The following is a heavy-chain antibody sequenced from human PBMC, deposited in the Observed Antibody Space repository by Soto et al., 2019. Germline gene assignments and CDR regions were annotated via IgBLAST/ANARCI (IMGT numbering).Heavy chain of an antibody. V-gene: IGHV4-31*03. D-gene: IGHD3-22*01. CDR2: IYYSGST. CDR3: ARGRKYYYDSSGYQTPDAFDI. CDR1: GGSISSGGYY. Sequence: PSETLSLTCTVSGGSISSGGYYWSWIRQHPGKGLERIGYIYYSGSTYYNPSLKSRVTISVDTSKNQFSLKLSSVTAADTAVYYCARGRKYYYDSSGYQTPDAFDIWGQGTMVTVSS. J-gene: IGHJ3*02.